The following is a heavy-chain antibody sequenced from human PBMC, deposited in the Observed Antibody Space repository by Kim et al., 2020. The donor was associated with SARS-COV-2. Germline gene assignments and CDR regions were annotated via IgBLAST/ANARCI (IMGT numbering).Heavy chain of an antibody. CDR3: ARHLLYGGNSGYYYGMDV. Sequence: GESMKISCKGSGYSFTSYWIGWVRQMPGKSLEWMGIIYPGDSDIRYSLSFQGQVTIPADKSISTAYLQWSSLKASDTAMNYCARHLLYGGNSGYYYGMDVWGQGTTVTVSS. J-gene: IGHJ6*02. V-gene: IGHV5-51*01. CDR1: GYSFTSYW. D-gene: IGHD2-21*02. CDR2: IYPGDSDI.